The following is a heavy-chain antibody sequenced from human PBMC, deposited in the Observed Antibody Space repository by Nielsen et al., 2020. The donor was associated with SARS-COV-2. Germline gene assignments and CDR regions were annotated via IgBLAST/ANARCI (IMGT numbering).Heavy chain of an antibody. J-gene: IGHJ4*02. V-gene: IGHV3-11*01. D-gene: IGHD3-10*01. CDR2: ISSSGSTI. Sequence: SLNISCAASGFTFSHYYMSWIRQAPGKGLEWVSYISSSGSTIYYADSVKGRFTIARDNAKNSLYLQMNSLRAEDTAVYYCARDSTYMRFGEFHDYWGQGTLVTVSS. CDR1: GFTFSHYY. CDR3: ARDSTYMRFGEFHDY.